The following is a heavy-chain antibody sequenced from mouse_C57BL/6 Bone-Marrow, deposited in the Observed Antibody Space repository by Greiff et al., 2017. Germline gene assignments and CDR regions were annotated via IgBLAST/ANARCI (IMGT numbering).Heavy chain of an antibody. CDR3: ARQGE. J-gene: IGHJ3*02. Sequence: DVKLVESGGGLVKPGGSLKLSRAASGFTFSSYTMSWVRQTPEKRLEWVATISGGGGNTYYPDSVKGRFTISRDNAKNTLYLEMSSLRSEDTALYYGARQGEWGQGTLVTVSA. V-gene: IGHV5-9*01. CDR1: GFTFSSYT. CDR2: ISGGGGNT.